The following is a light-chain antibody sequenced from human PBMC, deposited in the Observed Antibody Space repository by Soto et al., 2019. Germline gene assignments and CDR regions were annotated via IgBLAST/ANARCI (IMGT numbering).Light chain of an antibody. CDR2: STN. CDR1: TGAVTSGYD. CDR3: LLHYACGWG. J-gene: IGLJ3*02. V-gene: IGLV7-43*01. Sequence: QTVVTQEPSLTVSPGGTVTLTCASSTGAVTSGYDPNWFQQKPGQAPRALIYSTNNKYSWTPARFSGSLLGGRAALTLSAVQREDAAESYCLLHYACGWGLGGGTQLTV.